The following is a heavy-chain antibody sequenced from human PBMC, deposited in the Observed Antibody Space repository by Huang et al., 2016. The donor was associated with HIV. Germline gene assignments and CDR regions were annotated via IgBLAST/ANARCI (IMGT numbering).Heavy chain of an antibody. CDR3: ARAFPSGALDY. J-gene: IGHJ4*02. Sequence: QVRLQESGPGLVRPSEILSLTCNVSGASLNKFYWNWIRQSPGKGLEWIGYLSYTGSTTYNPSLKSRVTIFQDTSKNQCSLKLTSVTAADTAVYYCARAFPSGALDYWGQGTLVTVSS. V-gene: IGHV4-59*01. CDR1: GASLNKFY. CDR2: LSYTGST.